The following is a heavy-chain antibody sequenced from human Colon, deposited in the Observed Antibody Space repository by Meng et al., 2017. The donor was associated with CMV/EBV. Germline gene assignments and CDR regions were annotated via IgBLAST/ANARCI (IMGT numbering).Heavy chain of an antibody. J-gene: IGHJ4*02. CDR1: GGSISSYY. CDR2: IYPSGFP. Sequence: QVQLQESGPGLVKPSETLSLSCTVSGGSISSYYWSWIRQPAGQGLEWIGRIYPSGFPKYKPSLESRVTMSADTSKNQISLKLTSVTAADTAVYYCARAQYTYGYWIFDYWGQGTLVTVSS. D-gene: IGHD5-18*01. CDR3: ARAQYTYGYWIFDY. V-gene: IGHV4-4*07.